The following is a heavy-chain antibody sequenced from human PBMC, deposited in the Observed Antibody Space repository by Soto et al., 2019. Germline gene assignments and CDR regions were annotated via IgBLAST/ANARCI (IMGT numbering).Heavy chain of an antibody. CDR3: AGRCSSTRCLDF. CDR2: ISGYNGNT. J-gene: IGHJ2*01. Sequence: QVQLVQSGAEVQKPGASVKGSCKASGYTFTSYGICWVRQAPGQGLEWMGWISGYNGNTNYAQNLRGRVTMTTDTATSTVYMELRSLSSYDTAVYYCAGRCSSTRCLDFWGCGTLVIVSS. CDR1: GYTFTSYG. D-gene: IGHD2-2*01. V-gene: IGHV1-18*01.